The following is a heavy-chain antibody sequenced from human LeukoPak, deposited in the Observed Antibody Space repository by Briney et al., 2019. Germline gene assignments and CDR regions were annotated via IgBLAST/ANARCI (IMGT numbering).Heavy chain of an antibody. CDR2: IYSGGST. J-gene: IGHJ4*02. D-gene: IGHD3-22*01. CDR1: GFTVSSNY. V-gene: IGHV3-53*01. Sequence: PGGSLRLSCAASGFTVSSNYMSWVRQAPGKGLEWVSVIYSGGSTYYADSVKGRFTISRDNSKNTLYLQMNSLRAEDTAVYYCAREDDSSGYYPSYFDYWGQGTLVTVSS. CDR3: AREDDSSGYYPSYFDY.